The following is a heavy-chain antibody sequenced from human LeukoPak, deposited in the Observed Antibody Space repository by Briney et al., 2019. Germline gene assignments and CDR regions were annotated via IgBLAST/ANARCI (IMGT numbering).Heavy chain of an antibody. V-gene: IGHV3-23*01. D-gene: IGHD2-8*02. J-gene: IGHJ4*02. CDR3: AKDFSDIVLVPSAPSYFDF. CDR1: GFTFSSYG. CDR2: ISGSGGST. Sequence: HPGGSLRLSCAASGFTFSSYGMSWVRQAPGKGLEWVSAISGSGGSTYYADSVKGRFTISRDNSKNTLYLQMNSLRAEDTAVYYCAKDFSDIVLVPSAPSYFDFWGQGTLVTVSS.